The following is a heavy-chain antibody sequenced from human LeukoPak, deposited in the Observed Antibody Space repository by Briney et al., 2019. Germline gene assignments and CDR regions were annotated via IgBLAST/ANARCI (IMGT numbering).Heavy chain of an antibody. D-gene: IGHD3-3*01. CDR3: ARVGPPPYYDFWWFDP. J-gene: IGHJ5*02. V-gene: IGHV4-34*01. CDR1: GGSLSGYY. Sequence: SETLSLTCAVYGGSLSGYYWSWIRQSPGKGLEWIGEINHGGSTNYNPSLKSRVTMSVDTSKNHFSLKLSSVTAADTAVYYCARVGPPPYYDFWWFDPWGQGTLVTVSS. CDR2: INHGGST.